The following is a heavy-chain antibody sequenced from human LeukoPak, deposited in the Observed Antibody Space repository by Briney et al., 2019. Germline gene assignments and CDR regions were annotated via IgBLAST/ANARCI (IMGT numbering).Heavy chain of an antibody. CDR1: GFTFGSSW. Sequence: GGSLRLSCAASGFTFGSSWMHWVRQTPEKGLVWVSRINTDGSSTNYADSVKGRFTISRDNAKNTLYLQMYNLRAEDTAVYYCSRGPWYYMDVWGKGTTVTVSS. CDR2: INTDGSST. CDR3: SRGPWYYMDV. J-gene: IGHJ6*03. V-gene: IGHV3-74*01.